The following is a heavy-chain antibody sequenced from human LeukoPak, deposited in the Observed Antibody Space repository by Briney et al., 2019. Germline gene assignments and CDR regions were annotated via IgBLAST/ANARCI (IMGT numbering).Heavy chain of an antibody. Sequence: VASVKVSCKPSGYTFTNYDINSVRQATGQGLEWVGWVNPNSGNRGYAQKFQGRLTITRNNSISTAYLDLSSLRSDDTAVYYCARGTISGSRSFDPWGQGTLVTLSS. CDR2: VNPNSGNR. V-gene: IGHV1-8*03. D-gene: IGHD3-9*01. J-gene: IGHJ5*02. CDR3: ARGTISGSRSFDP. CDR1: GYTFTNYD.